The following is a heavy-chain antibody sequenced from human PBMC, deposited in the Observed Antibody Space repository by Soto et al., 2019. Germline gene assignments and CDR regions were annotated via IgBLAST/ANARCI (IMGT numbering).Heavy chain of an antibody. D-gene: IGHD5-12*01. V-gene: IGHV3-11*01. Sequence: QVQLVESGGGLVKPGGSLRLSCAASGFSFSDYYMTWIRQAPGKGLEWISYITSGGSTYYADSVKGRFTISRDNARNSLYLPMNSLRVEDTGVYYCARDFPRRIMAWAAYPRGQGTLVTVSS. CDR2: ITSGGST. J-gene: IGHJ5*02. CDR1: GFSFSDYY. CDR3: ARDFPRRIMAWAAYP.